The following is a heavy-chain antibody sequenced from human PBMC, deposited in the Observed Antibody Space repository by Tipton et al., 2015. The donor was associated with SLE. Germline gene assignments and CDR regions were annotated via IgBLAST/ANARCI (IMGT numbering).Heavy chain of an antibody. Sequence: QVQLVQSGVEVKKPGASVRVSCKASGYTFTTYGISWVRQAPGQGLEWMGWISTYNGNTNYAQKLQGRVTMTSDTSTSTAYMELRSLRSDDTAMYYCARARQSERYHHGMDVWGQGTTVIVSS. CDR3: ARARQSERYHHGMDV. CDR1: GYTFTTYG. D-gene: IGHD6-25*01. V-gene: IGHV1-18*01. J-gene: IGHJ6*02. CDR2: ISTYNGNT.